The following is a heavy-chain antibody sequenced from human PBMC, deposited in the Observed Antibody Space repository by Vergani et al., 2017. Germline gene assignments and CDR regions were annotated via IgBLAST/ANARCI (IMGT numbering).Heavy chain of an antibody. J-gene: IGHJ4*02. V-gene: IGHV3-74*01. CDR2: ISPDGDIT. Sequence: EEQLVESGGGLVQPGGSLRLSCAASGFAFDRYWMHWVRQTPEKGLVWVSRISPDGDITLNADSGKGRFTISRDNARTTLYLQMTNLRAEDTAVYYCLTGTTEPYWGQGTLVTVSS. CDR1: GFAFDRYW. CDR3: LTGTTEPY. D-gene: IGHD4-17*01.